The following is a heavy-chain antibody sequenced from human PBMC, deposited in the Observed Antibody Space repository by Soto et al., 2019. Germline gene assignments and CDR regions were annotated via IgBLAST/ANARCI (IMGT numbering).Heavy chain of an antibody. CDR3: ARNMYYDILTGYYGGYGMDV. V-gene: IGHV1-3*01. CDR2: INAGNGNT. J-gene: IGHJ6*02. Sequence: ASVKVSCKASGYTFTSYAMHWVRQAPGQRLEWMGWINAGNGNTKYSQKFQGRVTITRDTSASTAYMELGSLRSEDTAVYYCARNMYYDILTGYYGGYGMDVWGQGTTVTVSS. D-gene: IGHD3-9*01. CDR1: GYTFTSYA.